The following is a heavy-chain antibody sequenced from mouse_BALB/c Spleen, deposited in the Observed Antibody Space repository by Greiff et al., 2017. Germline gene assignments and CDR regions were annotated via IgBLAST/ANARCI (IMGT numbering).Heavy chain of an antibody. Sequence: EVQLQQSGAELVKPGASVKLSCTASGFNIKDTYMHWVKQRPEQGLEWIGRIDPANGNTKYDPKFQGKATITADTSSNTAYLQLSSLTSEDTAVYSGARGPTNWYFDVWGAGTTVTVSS. V-gene: IGHV14-3*02. J-gene: IGHJ1*01. CDR2: IDPANGNT. CDR3: ARGPTNWYFDV. CDR1: GFNIKDTY.